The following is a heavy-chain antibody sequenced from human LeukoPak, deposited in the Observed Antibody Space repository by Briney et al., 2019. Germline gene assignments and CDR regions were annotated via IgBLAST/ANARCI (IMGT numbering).Heavy chain of an antibody. V-gene: IGHV3-23*01. D-gene: IGHD3-10*01. CDR1: GITLSNYG. Sequence: GGSLRLSCAVSGITLSNYGMSWVRQAPGKGLEWVAGISYSAGSTNYADSVKGRFTISRDNPKNTLYLQMNSLRAEDTAVYFCAKRGIVIRAVIIVGFHKEAYYFDYWGQGALVTVSS. CDR3: AKRGIVIRAVIIVGFHKEAYYFDY. CDR2: ISYSAGST. J-gene: IGHJ4*02.